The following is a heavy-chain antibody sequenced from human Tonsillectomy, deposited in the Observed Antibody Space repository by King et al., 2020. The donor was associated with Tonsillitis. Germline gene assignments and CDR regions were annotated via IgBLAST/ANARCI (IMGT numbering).Heavy chain of an antibody. V-gene: IGHV4-30-2*06. Sequence: QLQESGSGLVKPSQTLSLTCTVSGDSISGVIYSWNWIRQSPGKGLEWIGSVYGSGSTSYNPSLKSRVTILVDRSKNQFSLKLKSVTAADTAMYYCADSMGERFFDHWGQGTLATVSS. J-gene: IGHJ4*02. CDR3: ADSMGERFFDH. D-gene: IGHD3-16*01. CDR2: VYGSGST. CDR1: GDSISGVIYS.